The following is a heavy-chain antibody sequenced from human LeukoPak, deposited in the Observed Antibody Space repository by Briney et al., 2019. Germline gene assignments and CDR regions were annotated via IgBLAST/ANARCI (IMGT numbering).Heavy chain of an antibody. CDR1: GYSINSAYY. Sequence: PSETLSLTCAVSGYSINSAYYWGWIRQPPGKGLEWIGSMYHSGITYYNPSLKSRVTISVDTSKNQFPLKLNSVTAADTAVHYCAGLTPGKNWFDPWGQGTPVTVSS. V-gene: IGHV4-38-2*01. D-gene: IGHD3-10*01. J-gene: IGHJ5*02. CDR2: MYHSGIT. CDR3: AGLTPGKNWFDP.